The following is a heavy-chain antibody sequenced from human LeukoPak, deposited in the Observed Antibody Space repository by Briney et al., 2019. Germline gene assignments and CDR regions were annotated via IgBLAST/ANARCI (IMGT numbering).Heavy chain of an antibody. D-gene: IGHD1-14*01. V-gene: IGHV4-59*08. CDR2: IYYSGST. CDR1: GRSISSYY. Sequence: PSETLSLTCTVSGRSISSYYWSWIRQPPGKGLEWIGYIYYSGSTNYNPSLKSRVTISVDTSKKQFSLKVRSVTAADTAVYYCATNRNRVIDTFDIWGQGTMVTVSS. CDR3: ATNRNRVIDTFDI. J-gene: IGHJ3*02.